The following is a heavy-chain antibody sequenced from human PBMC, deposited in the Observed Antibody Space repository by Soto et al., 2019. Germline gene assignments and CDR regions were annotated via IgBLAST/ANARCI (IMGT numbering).Heavy chain of an antibody. CDR3: ARIGGDYIWGSYPNDAFDI. Sequence: QVTLKESGPVLVKPTETLTLTCTVSGFSLSNARMGVSWIRQPPGKALEWLAHIFWNDEKSNSTCLKSRLTISEDTSKSQVVLTMTNMDPVDTATYYCARIGGDYIWGSYPNDAFDILGQGTMVTVSS. CDR2: IFWNDEK. V-gene: IGHV2-26*01. D-gene: IGHD3-16*02. J-gene: IGHJ3*02. CDR1: GFSLSNARMG.